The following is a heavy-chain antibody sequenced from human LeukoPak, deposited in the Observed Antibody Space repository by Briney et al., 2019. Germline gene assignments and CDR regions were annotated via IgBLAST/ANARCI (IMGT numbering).Heavy chain of an antibody. Sequence: ASVKVSCKASGGGFTFTSHAISWVRQAPGQGLEWMGGLIPIYGSANYTQKFQGRVTITSDESTRTVYMELSSLRPEDSAVYYCAGFFYDNSGDAFDIWGQGTMVTVSS. CDR2: LIPIYGSA. CDR3: AGFFYDNSGDAFDI. CDR1: GGGFTFTSHA. J-gene: IGHJ3*02. V-gene: IGHV1-69*01. D-gene: IGHD3-22*01.